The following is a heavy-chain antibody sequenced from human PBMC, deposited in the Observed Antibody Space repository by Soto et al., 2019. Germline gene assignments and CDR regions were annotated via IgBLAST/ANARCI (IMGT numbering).Heavy chain of an antibody. CDR3: AGERVRGMDV. J-gene: IGHJ6*02. CDR2: MNPNSANT. Sequence: QVQLVQSGAEVKKPGASVKVSCKASGYTFTSYDINWVRQATGQGLEWMRWMNPNSANTGYAQKFQGRVTMTRNTSITTAHKERSSLSSEDAVGYSCAGERVRGMDVWVQATGVSVSS. V-gene: IGHV1-8*01. CDR1: GYTFTSYD.